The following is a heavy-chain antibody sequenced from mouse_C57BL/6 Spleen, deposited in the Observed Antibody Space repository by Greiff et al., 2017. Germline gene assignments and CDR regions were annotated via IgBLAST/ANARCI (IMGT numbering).Heavy chain of an antibody. D-gene: IGHD1-1*01. CDR2: IDPSDSYT. CDR3: ARSTTVVAPFDY. CDR1: GYTFTSYW. J-gene: IGHJ2*01. Sequence: VKLQESGAELVMPGASVKLSCKASGYTFTSYWMHWVKQRPGQGLEWIGEIDPSDSYTNYNQKFKGKSTLTVDKSSSTAYMQLSSLTSEDSAVYYCARSTTVVAPFDYWGQGTTLTVSS. V-gene: IGHV1-69*01.